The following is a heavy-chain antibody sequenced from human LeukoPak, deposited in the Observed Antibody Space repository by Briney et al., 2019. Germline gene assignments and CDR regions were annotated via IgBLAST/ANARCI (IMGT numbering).Heavy chain of an antibody. D-gene: IGHD6-6*01. V-gene: IGHV3-13*03. Sequence: GGSLRLSCAACGFTFSSYDMHWVRQATGKGLEWVSAIGTAGDTYYPGSVKGQFTISRENAKNSLYLQMNSLRAEDTAVYYCANIAARLRLVDYWGQGTLVTVSS. CDR1: GFTFSSYD. J-gene: IGHJ4*02. CDR2: IGTAGDT. CDR3: ANIAARLRLVDY.